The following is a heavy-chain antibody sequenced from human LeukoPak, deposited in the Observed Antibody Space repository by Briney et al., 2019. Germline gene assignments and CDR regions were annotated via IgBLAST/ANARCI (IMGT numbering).Heavy chain of an antibody. CDR2: IYDNGDA. CDR1: GFTVSSNY. D-gene: IGHD5-24*01. V-gene: IGHV3-53*04. Sequence: PGRSLRLSCAASGFTVSSNYMSWVRQAPGKGLEWVSVIYDNGDAYSADSVKGRFTISRHNSKNTLYLQMNSLRPEDTAVYYCAGGSRRDGYDYWGQGTLVTVSS. CDR3: AGGSRRDGYDY. J-gene: IGHJ4*02.